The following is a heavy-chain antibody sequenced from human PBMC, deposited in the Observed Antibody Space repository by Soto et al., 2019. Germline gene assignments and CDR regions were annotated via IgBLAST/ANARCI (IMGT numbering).Heavy chain of an antibody. J-gene: IGHJ4*02. Sequence: SGGSLRLSCAASGFTFSSYAMSWVRQAPGKGLEWVSAISGSGGSTYYADSVKGRFTISRDNSKNTLYLQMNSLRAEDTAVYYCAKDLVGAGKFDYWGQGTLVTVSS. CDR1: GFTFSSYA. D-gene: IGHD1-26*01. CDR2: ISGSGGST. V-gene: IGHV3-23*01. CDR3: AKDLVGAGKFDY.